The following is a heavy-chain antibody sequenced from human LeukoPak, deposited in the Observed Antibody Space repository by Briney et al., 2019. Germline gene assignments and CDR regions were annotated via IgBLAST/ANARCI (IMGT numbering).Heavy chain of an antibody. CDR2: TSATSGST. Sequence: PGGSLRLSCAASGFTFSSYSMNWVRQAPGKGLEWVSTTSATSGSTYYADFVKGRLTISRDNSKYTLYLQMNSLRADDTAVYYCANTNDRDGDFNGDCWGQGALVTVSS. D-gene: IGHD1-1*01. CDR1: GFTFSSYS. CDR3: ANTNDRDGDFNGDC. V-gene: IGHV3-23*01. J-gene: IGHJ4*02.